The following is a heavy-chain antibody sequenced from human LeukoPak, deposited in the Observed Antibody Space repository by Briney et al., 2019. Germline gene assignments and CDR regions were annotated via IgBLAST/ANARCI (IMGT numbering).Heavy chain of an antibody. CDR3: ARARERVADFDY. Sequence: ASVKVSREASGYTFTSYAITWVRQAPGQGLEWMGWINAYNGNTNYAQKLQGRVTMTTDTSTSTAYMELSSLRSEDTAVYYCARARERVADFDYWGQGTLVTVSS. D-gene: IGHD6-19*01. CDR1: GYTFTSYA. J-gene: IGHJ4*02. V-gene: IGHV1-18*01. CDR2: INAYNGNT.